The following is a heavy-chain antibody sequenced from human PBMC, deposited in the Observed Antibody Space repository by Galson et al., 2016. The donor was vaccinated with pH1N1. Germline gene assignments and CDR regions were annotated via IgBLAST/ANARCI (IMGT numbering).Heavy chain of an antibody. CDR2: ISHSGST. J-gene: IGHJ6*02. D-gene: IGHD2-21*02. CDR3: ARGYREKVGTGTHDYFSIDD. V-gene: IGHV4-31*11. CDR1: DYPLSSGGTS. Sequence: TLSLTCVVSDYPLSSGGTSWAWIRQSPGKGLEWMGDISHSGSTSRNPSLSSRLTLSVDTANKQFSLKLNSATAADTAVSYCARGYREKVGTGTHDYFSIDDWGPGTTVTVSS.